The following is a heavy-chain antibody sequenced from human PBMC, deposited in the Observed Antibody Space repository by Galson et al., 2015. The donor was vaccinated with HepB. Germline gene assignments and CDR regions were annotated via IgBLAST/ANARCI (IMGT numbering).Heavy chain of an antibody. CDR1: GFTFSSYW. D-gene: IGHD2-2*01. J-gene: IGHJ3*02. Sequence: SLRLSCAASGFTFSSYWMSWVRQAPGKGLEWVANIKQDGSEKYYVDSVKGRFTISRDNAKNSLYLQMNSLRAEDTAVYYCARAGVVPADAFDIWGQGTMVTVSS. V-gene: IGHV3-7*03. CDR3: ARAGVVPADAFDI. CDR2: IKQDGSEK.